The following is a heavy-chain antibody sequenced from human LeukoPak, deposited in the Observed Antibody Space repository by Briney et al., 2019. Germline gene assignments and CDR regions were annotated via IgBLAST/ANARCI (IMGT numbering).Heavy chain of an antibody. D-gene: IGHD3-10*01. V-gene: IGHV3-23*01. CDR1: GLTSSSEA. J-gene: IGHJ4*02. CDR3: AYDGYGSGRVAFDY. CDR2: ISGSGGST. Sequence: GGSLRLYRAASGLTSSSEAMNWFGQAPGKEMEWVSAISGSGGSTYYADSVKGRFTISRDNSKNTLYLQMNSLRAEDTAVYYCAYDGYGSGRVAFDYWGQGTLVTVSS.